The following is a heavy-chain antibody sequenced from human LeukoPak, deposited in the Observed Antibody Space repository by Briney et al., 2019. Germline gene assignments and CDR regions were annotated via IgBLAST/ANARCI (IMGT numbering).Heavy chain of an antibody. Sequence: PGGSLILSCAASGFTFSSYSMNWVRQAPGKGLEWVSSISSSSSYIYYADSVKGRFTISRDNAKNSLYLQMNSLRAEDTAVYYCARVGSYSGSYEIGPLGDYWGQGTLVTVSS. CDR3: ARVGSYSGSYEIGPLGDY. V-gene: IGHV3-21*01. J-gene: IGHJ4*02. D-gene: IGHD1-26*01. CDR2: ISSSSSYI. CDR1: GFTFSSYS.